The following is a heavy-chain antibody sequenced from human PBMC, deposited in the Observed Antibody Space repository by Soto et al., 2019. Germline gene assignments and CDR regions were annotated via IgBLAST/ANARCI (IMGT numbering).Heavy chain of an antibody. CDR3: ARSPWDIVVVPAAMRDGAFDI. CDR1: GYTFTSYG. Sequence: ASVKVSCKASGYTFTSYGISWVRQAPGQGLEWMGCISAYNGNTNYAQKLQGRVTMTTDTSTSTAYMELRSLRSDDTAVYYCARSPWDIVVVPAAMRDGAFDIWGQGTMVTVSS. J-gene: IGHJ3*02. D-gene: IGHD2-2*01. V-gene: IGHV1-18*01. CDR2: ISAYNGNT.